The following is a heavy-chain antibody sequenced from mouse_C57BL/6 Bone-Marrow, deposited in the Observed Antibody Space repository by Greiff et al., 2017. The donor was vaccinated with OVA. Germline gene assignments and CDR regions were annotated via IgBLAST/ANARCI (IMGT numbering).Heavy chain of an antibody. CDR3: ARGYQFAY. V-gene: IGHV3-6*01. Sequence: DVKLQESGPGLVKPSQSLSLTCSVTGYSITSGYYWNWIRQFPGNKLEWMGYISYDGSNNYNPSLKNRISITRDTSKNQFFLKLNSVTTEDTATYYCARGYQFAYWGQGTLVTVSA. J-gene: IGHJ3*01. CDR2: ISYDGSN. CDR1: GYSITSGYY. D-gene: IGHD2-2*01.